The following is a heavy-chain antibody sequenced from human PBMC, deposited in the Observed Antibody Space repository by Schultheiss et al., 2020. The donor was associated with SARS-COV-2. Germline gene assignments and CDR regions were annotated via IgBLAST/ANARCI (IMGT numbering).Heavy chain of an antibody. D-gene: IGHD2-15*01. Sequence: GGSLRLSCAASGFTFSDHYMSWIRQAPGKGLEWVSYISSSSNYTNYADSVKGRFTISRDNAKNSLYLQMNSLRAEDTAVYYCARHALGYCSGGSCYSDYWGQGTLVTVSS. CDR3: ARHALGYCSGGSCYSDY. J-gene: IGHJ4*02. V-gene: IGHV3-11*06. CDR1: GFTFSDHY. CDR2: ISSSSNYT.